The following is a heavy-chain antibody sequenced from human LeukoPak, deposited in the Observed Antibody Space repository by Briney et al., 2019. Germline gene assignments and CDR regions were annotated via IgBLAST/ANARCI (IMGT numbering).Heavy chain of an antibody. D-gene: IGHD3-22*01. CDR3: ARVTTGGYYNC. Sequence: PSETLSLTCTAPGGSISSGSYYWSSIRHPAGKRLEWIGRIYTSGSTNYNPSLKSRVTISVDTSKNQFSLKLSSVTAADTAVYYCARVTTGGYYNCWGQGTLVTVSS. CDR1: GGSISSGSYY. CDR2: IYTSGST. J-gene: IGHJ4*02. V-gene: IGHV4-61*02.